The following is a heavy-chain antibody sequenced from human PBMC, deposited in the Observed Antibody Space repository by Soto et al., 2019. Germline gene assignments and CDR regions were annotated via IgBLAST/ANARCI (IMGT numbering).Heavy chain of an antibody. V-gene: IGHV3-30*18. CDR1: GFTFSSYS. Sequence: WGSLRLSCAASGFTFSSYSMHWVRQAPGKGLEWVAVISYDGSNKYYADSVKGRFTISRDNSKNTLYLQMNSLRAEDTAVYYCAKDQYSSSSIDYWGQGTLVTGSS. D-gene: IGHD6-13*01. CDR2: ISYDGSNK. J-gene: IGHJ4*02. CDR3: AKDQYSSSSIDY.